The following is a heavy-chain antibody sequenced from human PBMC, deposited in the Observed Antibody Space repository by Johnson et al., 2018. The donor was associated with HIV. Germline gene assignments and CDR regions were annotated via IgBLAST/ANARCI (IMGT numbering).Heavy chain of an antibody. V-gene: IGHV3-30*02. CDR2: IKQDGSEQ. CDR1: GFTFSSYG. CDR3: ARDSGVPGNDAFDI. J-gene: IGHJ3*02. D-gene: IGHD1-26*01. Sequence: QMQLVESGGGVVQPGGSLRLSCAASGFTFSSYGLHWVRQAPGKGLEWVANIKQDGSEQYYVDSVKGRFTISRDNSKNTLYLQMISLRPEDTAVYYCARDSGVPGNDAFDIWGQGTMVTVSS.